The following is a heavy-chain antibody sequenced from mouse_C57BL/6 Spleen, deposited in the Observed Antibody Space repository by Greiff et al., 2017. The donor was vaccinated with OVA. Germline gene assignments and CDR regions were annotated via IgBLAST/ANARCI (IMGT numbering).Heavy chain of an antibody. CDR1: GYTFTSYD. CDR3: ARPYYYGSSYWYFDV. J-gene: IGHJ1*03. D-gene: IGHD1-1*01. Sequence: VKLMESGPELVKPGASVKLSCKASGYTFTSYDINWVKQRPGQGLEWIGWIYPRDGSTKYNEKFKGKAPLTVDTSSSTAYMELHSLTSEDSAVYFCARPYYYGSSYWYFDVWGTGTTVTVSS. CDR2: IYPRDGST. V-gene: IGHV1-85*01.